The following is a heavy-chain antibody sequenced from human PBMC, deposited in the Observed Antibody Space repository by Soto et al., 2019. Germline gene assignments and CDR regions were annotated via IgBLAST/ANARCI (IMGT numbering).Heavy chain of an antibody. CDR2: IHSDGSST. CDR3: ASGDRGAFDL. J-gene: IGHJ3*01. Sequence: EVQLVESGGGLVRPGGSLRLSCAASGFTFSYYWMHWVRQAPGKGLVWVSRIHSDGSSTTYADFVKGRFIISRDNARNPVDLQMTSVRVEDTALYYCASGDRGAFDLWAQGTVVTFSS. V-gene: IGHV3-74*01. CDR1: GFTFSYYW. D-gene: IGHD3-10*01.